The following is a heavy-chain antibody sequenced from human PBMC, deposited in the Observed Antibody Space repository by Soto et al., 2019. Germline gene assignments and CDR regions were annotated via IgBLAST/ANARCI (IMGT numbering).Heavy chain of an antibody. CDR1: GGSIISSSYY. CDR2: IYYSGST. CDR3: ARVMRIAAAPSLDY. D-gene: IGHD6-13*01. V-gene: IGHV4-39*01. J-gene: IGHJ4*02. Sequence: SETLSLTCTVSGGSIISSSYYWGWIRQPPGKGLEWIGSIYYSGSTYYNPSLKSRVTISVDTSKNQFSLKLSSVTAADTAVYYCARVMRIAAAPSLDYWGQGTLVTSPQ.